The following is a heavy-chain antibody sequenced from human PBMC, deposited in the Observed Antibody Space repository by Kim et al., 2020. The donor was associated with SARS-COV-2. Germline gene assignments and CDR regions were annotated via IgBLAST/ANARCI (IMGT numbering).Heavy chain of an antibody. J-gene: IGHJ6*02. CDR1: GYTFTSYY. Sequence: ASVKVSCKASGYTFTSYYMHWVRQAPGQGLEWMGIINPSGGSTSYAQKFQGRVTMTRDTSTSTVYMELSSLRSEDTAVYYCAREPQQLAHYYYGMDVWGQGTTVTVSS. D-gene: IGHD6-13*01. CDR3: AREPQQLAHYYYGMDV. CDR2: INPSGGST. V-gene: IGHV1-46*01.